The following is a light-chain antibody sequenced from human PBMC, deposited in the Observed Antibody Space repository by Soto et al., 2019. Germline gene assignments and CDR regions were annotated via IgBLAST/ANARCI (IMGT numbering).Light chain of an antibody. V-gene: IGKV3-20*01. CDR1: QSVSTTY. CDR2: GAS. CDR3: QEYGTSRT. Sequence: DIVMTQSPGTLSLSPGERATLSCRASQSVSTTYLAWYQQKPGQAPRLLIYGASTRATGIPDRFSGTGSETDFSLTISRLEPEDFAVYYWQEYGTSRTFGQGTRVEIK. J-gene: IGKJ1*01.